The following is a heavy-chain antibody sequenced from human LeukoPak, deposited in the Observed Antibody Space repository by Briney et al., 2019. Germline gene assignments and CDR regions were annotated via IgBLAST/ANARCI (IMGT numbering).Heavy chain of an antibody. J-gene: IGHJ1*01. D-gene: IGHD3-16*01. Sequence: GRSLRLSCVGSGFTFDDYAMHWVRQAPGKGLEWVSGITWNGGRIAYTDSVKGRFTISRDNARISLFLQMNSLRSEDTALYYCAKGPRVIWGDPEFFQQWGQGTLVIVSS. CDR3: AKGPRVIWGDPEFFQQ. CDR1: GFTFDDYA. CDR2: ITWNGGRI. V-gene: IGHV3-9*01.